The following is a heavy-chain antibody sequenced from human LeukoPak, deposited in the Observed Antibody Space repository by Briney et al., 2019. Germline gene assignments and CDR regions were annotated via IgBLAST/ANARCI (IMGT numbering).Heavy chain of an antibody. CDR1: GYTFTSYG. CDR3: ARDRIPVREDAFDI. CDR2: ISVYNGNT. Sequence: GASVKVSCKASGYTFTSYGISWVRQAPGQGLEWMGWISVYNGNTNYAQKLEGRVTMTTDTSTSTAYMELRRLRSADTAVYYCARDRIPVREDAFDIWGQGTMVTVSS. J-gene: IGHJ3*02. V-gene: IGHV1-18*01. D-gene: IGHD5-24*01.